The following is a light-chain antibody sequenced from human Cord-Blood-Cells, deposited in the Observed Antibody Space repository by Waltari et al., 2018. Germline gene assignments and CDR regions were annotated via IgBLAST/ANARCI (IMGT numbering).Light chain of an antibody. J-gene: IGKJ3*01. CDR3: QQYGSSRFT. Sequence: EMVLTQSPGTLSLSPGERATLSCRASQSVSSSYLAWYQQKPGQAPRLLIYGASSWATGIPDRFSGSGSGTDFTLTISRLEPEDFAVYYCQQYGSSRFTFCPGTKVDIK. V-gene: IGKV3-20*01. CDR1: QSVSSSY. CDR2: GAS.